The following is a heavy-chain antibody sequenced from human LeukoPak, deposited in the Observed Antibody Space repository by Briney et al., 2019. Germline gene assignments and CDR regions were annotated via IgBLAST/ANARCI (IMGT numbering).Heavy chain of an antibody. D-gene: IGHD3-3*01. J-gene: IGHJ5*02. Sequence: GASVKVSCKASGYTFTSYDINWVRQATGQGLEWMGWMSPNSGNTGYAQKFQGRVTMTRNTSISTAYMELSSLRSEDTAVYYCARGNDFWSGYPTYWFDPWGQGTLVTVSS. V-gene: IGHV1-8*01. CDR3: ARGNDFWSGYPTYWFDP. CDR1: GYTFTSYD. CDR2: MSPNSGNT.